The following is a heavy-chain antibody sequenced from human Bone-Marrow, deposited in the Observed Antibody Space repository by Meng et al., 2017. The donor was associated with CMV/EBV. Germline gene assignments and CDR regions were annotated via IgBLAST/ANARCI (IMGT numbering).Heavy chain of an antibody. J-gene: IGHJ6*02. Sequence: SETLSLTCGVSGGSISAYNWGWIRQPTGKGLEWIAYNHYRGSTNYNPSLKSRVTISVDTSKNQFSLKLSSVTAADTAVYYCARIGLWSGYTRPYYYYYGMDVWGQGTTVTVSS. CDR3: ARIGLWSGYTRPYYYYYGMDV. CDR2: NHYRGST. D-gene: IGHD3-3*01. CDR1: GGSISAYN. V-gene: IGHV4-59*01.